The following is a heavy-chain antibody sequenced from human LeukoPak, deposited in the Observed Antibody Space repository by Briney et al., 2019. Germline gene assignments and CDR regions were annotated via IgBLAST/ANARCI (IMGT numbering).Heavy chain of an antibody. J-gene: IGHJ5*02. CDR3: ARDLRTISTSRRVIANWFDP. CDR1: GYTFTGYY. Sequence: ASVKVCCKASGYTFTGYYLHWVRQAPGQGLEWMGWIDPNSGGTNYAQKFQGKVTMTRDTSISTAYMDLSRLTSDDTAVYYCARDLRTISTSRRVIANWFDPWGQGTLVTVSS. CDR2: IDPNSGGT. V-gene: IGHV1-2*02. D-gene: IGHD3-3*02.